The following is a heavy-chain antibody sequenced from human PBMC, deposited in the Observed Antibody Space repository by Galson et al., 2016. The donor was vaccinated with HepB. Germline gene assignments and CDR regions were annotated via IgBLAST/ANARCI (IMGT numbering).Heavy chain of an antibody. V-gene: IGHV4-39*01. CDR3: ARHLAPSIVSGFDY. CDR2: IYYSGST. J-gene: IGHJ4*02. CDR1: GGSISSVGYY. Sequence: SETLSLTCTVSGGSISSVGYYWGWIRQPPGKSLEWIGTIYYSGSTFYNPSLKSRLTVSVDTSNNQFSLRLSSVTVADTALYSGARHLAPSIVSGFDYWGQGTLVTVSS. D-gene: IGHD3-16*02.